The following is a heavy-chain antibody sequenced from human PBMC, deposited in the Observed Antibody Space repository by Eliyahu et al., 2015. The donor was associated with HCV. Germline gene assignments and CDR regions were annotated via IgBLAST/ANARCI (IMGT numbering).Heavy chain of an antibody. D-gene: IGHD6-19*01. CDR3: ASGGGGIAVAGTGGWFDP. CDR1: GGSITTYY. J-gene: IGHJ5*02. Sequence: QVQLQESGPGLVQPSETLSLTCXVSGGSITTYYWSWIRQPPGKGLEWIGYMFHXGSTNYNPSLKSRVTIALDTSKNQFSLKLSSVTAADTAVYYCASGGGGIAVAGTGGWFDPWGQGTLVTVSS. CDR2: MFHXGST. V-gene: IGHV4-59*01.